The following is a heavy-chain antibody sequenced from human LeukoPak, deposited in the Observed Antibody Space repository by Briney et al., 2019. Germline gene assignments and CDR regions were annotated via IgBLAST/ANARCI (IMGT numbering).Heavy chain of an antibody. CDR2: IYYSGST. CDR1: GGSISSHY. V-gene: IGHV4-59*11. Sequence: SDTLSLTCTVSGGSISSHYWSWIRQPPGKGLEWIGYIYYSGSTNYNPSLKSRVTISVDTSKNQFSLKLSSVTAADTAVYYCARVIRLPRAFYYYYYMDVWGKGTTVTVSS. D-gene: IGHD4-17*01. CDR3: ARVIRLPRAFYYYYYMDV. J-gene: IGHJ6*03.